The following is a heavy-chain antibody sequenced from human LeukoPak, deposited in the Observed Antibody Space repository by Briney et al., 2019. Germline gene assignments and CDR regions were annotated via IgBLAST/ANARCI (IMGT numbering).Heavy chain of an antibody. CDR3: ARDIVVVVAAIPGYFDY. D-gene: IGHD2-15*01. J-gene: IGHJ4*02. Sequence: SETLSLTCTVSSDFFSSVTDYWAWIRQPPGKGLEWIASGDYSGGTYYNPSLESRVAISADMSKNQFSLKLSSVTAADTAVYYCARDIVVVVAAIPGYFDYWGQGTLVTVSS. V-gene: IGHV4-39*07. CDR1: SDFFSSVTDY. CDR2: GDYSGGT.